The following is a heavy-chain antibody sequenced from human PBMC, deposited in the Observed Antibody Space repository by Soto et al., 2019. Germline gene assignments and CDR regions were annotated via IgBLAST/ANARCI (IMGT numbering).Heavy chain of an antibody. J-gene: IGHJ6*02. Sequence: QVQLQESGPGLVKPSQTLSLTCTVSGGSISSGGYYWSWIRQHPGKGLEWIGYIYYSGSTYYNPSLKSRVTISVDTSKNQFSLKLSSVTAADTAVYYCARGQDERQWLSPVGMDVWGQGTTVTVSS. D-gene: IGHD6-19*01. V-gene: IGHV4-31*03. CDR1: GGSISSGGYY. CDR3: ARGQDERQWLSPVGMDV. CDR2: IYYSGST.